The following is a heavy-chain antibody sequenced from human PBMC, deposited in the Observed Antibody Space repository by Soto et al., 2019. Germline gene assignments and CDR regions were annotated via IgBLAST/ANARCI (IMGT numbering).Heavy chain of an antibody. Sequence: PGGSLRLSCAASGFTFSTYALSWVRQAPGKGLEWVSAISANGQGIYYAGSVRGRFTISRDNSKNTLYLQMNSLRAEDTAVYYCAKPLEDWASDAFDIWGQGTMVTVSS. J-gene: IGHJ3*02. CDR1: GFTFSTYA. D-gene: IGHD3-9*01. V-gene: IGHV3-23*01. CDR2: ISANGQGI. CDR3: AKPLEDWASDAFDI.